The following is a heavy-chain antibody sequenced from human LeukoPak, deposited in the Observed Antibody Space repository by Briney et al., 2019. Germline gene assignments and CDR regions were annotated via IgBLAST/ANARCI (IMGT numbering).Heavy chain of an antibody. CDR2: ISQSRTP. CDR3: AREGSSSWSAYYFDY. Sequence: SETLSLTCAVSGDSISSGGFSWSWLRQPPGTGLGWLGYISQSRTPYSNPSLSRRVTISVDTFKNQFSLRLTSVTAADTAVYSCAREGSSSWSAYYFDYWGQGTLVTVSS. J-gene: IGHJ4*02. D-gene: IGHD6-13*01. V-gene: IGHV4-30-2*01. CDR1: GDSISSGGFS.